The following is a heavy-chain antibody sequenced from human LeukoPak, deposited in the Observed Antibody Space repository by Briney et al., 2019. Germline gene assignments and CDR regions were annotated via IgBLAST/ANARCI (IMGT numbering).Heavy chain of an antibody. V-gene: IGHV3-33*06. CDR2: IWYDGSNK. CDR1: GFTFSSYG. J-gene: IGHJ5*02. Sequence: GGSLRLSCAASGFTFSSYGMHWVRQAPGKGLEWVAVIWYDGSNKYYADSVKGRFTISRDNSKNTLYLQMNSLRAEDTAVYYCAKDPLNWNYNWSDPWGQGTLVTVSS. CDR3: AKDPLNWNYNWSDP. D-gene: IGHD1-1*01.